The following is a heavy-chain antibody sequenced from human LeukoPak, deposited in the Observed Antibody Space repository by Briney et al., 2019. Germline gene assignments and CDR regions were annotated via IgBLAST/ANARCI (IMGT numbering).Heavy chain of an antibody. CDR2: ISSGGSTI. CDR3: ARDFGSNGDFHAFDI. Sequence: GGSLRLSCAASGFTFSNYEMYWVRQAPGKGLEWVSYISSGGSTINYADSVKGRFTISRDNAKNSLYLQMNSLRAEDTAVYYCARDFGSNGDFHAFDIWGQGTMVTVSS. D-gene: IGHD4-17*01. J-gene: IGHJ3*02. V-gene: IGHV3-48*03. CDR1: GFTFSNYE.